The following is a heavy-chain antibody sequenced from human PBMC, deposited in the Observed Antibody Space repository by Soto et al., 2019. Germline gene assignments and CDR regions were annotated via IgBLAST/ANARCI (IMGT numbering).Heavy chain of an antibody. Sequence: ASVKVSCKASGYTFTTYQMHWVRQAPGQGLEWMGIINPSGGSTVYAQKFQGRVTMTRDTSTSTVCMELSSLRSEDTAVYYCAKWSDNFDSIGRPLDYWGQGTLVTVSS. D-gene: IGHD3-22*01. J-gene: IGHJ4*02. CDR3: AKWSDNFDSIGRPLDY. CDR1: GYTFTTYQ. CDR2: INPSGGST. V-gene: IGHV1-46*01.